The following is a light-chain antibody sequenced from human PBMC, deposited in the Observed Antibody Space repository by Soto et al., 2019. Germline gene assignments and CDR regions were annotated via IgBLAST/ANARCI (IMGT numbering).Light chain of an antibody. CDR2: EVS. CDR1: SSDVGGYNY. CDR3: SSYTSSSTL. V-gene: IGLV2-14*01. J-gene: IGLJ1*01. Sequence: QSALTQPASVSGSPGQSITISYTGTSSDVGGYNYVSWYQQHPGKAPKLMIYEVSNRPSGVSSRFSGSKSGNTASLTISGLQAEDEADYYCSSYTSSSTLFGTGTKLTVL.